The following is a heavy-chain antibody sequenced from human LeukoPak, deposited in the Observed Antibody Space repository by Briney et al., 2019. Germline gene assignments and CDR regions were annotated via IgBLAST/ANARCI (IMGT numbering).Heavy chain of an antibody. D-gene: IGHD6-13*01. CDR1: GGSISSSSYY. V-gene: IGHV4-39*01. CDR3: ARHPYTRIAAAGTYYFDY. Sequence: SETLSLTCTVSGGSISSSSYYWGWIRQPPGKGLEWIGGIYYSGSTYYNPSLKRRVTISVDTSKNQFSLKLSSVTAADTAVYYCARHPYTRIAAAGTYYFDYWGQGTLVTVSS. CDR2: IYYSGST. J-gene: IGHJ4*02.